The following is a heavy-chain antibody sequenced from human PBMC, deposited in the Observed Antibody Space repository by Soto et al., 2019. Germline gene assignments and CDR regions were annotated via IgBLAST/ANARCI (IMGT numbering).Heavy chain of an antibody. J-gene: IGHJ4*02. D-gene: IGHD6-13*01. Sequence: GASVKVSCKASGYTXTGYYMHWVRQAPGQGLEWMGWINPNSGGTNYAQKFQGWVTMTRDTSISTAYMELSRLRSDDTAVYYCARGRIAAAKAYFDYWGQGTLVTVSS. CDR2: INPNSGGT. V-gene: IGHV1-2*04. CDR3: ARGRIAAAKAYFDY. CDR1: GYTXTGYY.